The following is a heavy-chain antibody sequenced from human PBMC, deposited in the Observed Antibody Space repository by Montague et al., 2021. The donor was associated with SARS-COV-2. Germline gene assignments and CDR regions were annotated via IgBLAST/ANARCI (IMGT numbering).Heavy chain of an antibody. J-gene: IGHJ1*01. CDR1: GASIRGAYH. CDR3: AAYIIGAGGRGS. V-gene: IGHV4-31*03. Sequence: TLSLTCSVSGASIRGAYHWSWIRQHPGKDLEWIGHTYDDRPIYYNPXPRGRASISLDTSENRFSLTLTSVTAADTALYYCAAYIIGAGGRGSWGQGALVTVSS. D-gene: IGHD3-16*01. CDR2: TYDDRPI.